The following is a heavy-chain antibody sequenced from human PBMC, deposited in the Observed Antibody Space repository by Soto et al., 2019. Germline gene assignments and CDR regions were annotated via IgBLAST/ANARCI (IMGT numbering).Heavy chain of an antibody. CDR2: IYWDDDK. D-gene: IGHD3-3*01. Sequence: QITLNESGPTVVRPTETLTLTCRFSGFSLTTSGVGVGWIRQSPGKAPEWLALIYWDDDKHYSASLKSRRTITKDTSKNQVVLTVSDLDPTDTATYYCAHRVLRTVFGLVTTTAIYFDFWGQGTPVAVSS. CDR1: GFSLTTSGVG. J-gene: IGHJ4*02. CDR3: AHRVLRTVFGLVTTTAIYFDF. V-gene: IGHV2-5*02.